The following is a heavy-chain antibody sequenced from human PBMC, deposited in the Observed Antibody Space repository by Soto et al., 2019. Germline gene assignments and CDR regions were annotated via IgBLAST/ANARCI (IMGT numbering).Heavy chain of an antibody. J-gene: IGHJ4*02. CDR3: ARDRKPSEWLGINY. CDR2: VYSGGT. V-gene: IGHV4-59*01. CDR1: GDSISSFY. Sequence: SETLSLTCTVSGDSISSFYWSWIRQPPGKGLEWIGYVYSGGTNYNPSLKSRVTISVDTSKSQFSLKLSSVTAADTAVYYCARDRKPSEWLGINYWSQGTLVT. D-gene: IGHD6-19*01.